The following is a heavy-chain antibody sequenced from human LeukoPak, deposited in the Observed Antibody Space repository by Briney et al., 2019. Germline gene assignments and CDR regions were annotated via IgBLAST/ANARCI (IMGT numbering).Heavy chain of an antibody. V-gene: IGHV4-59*07. CDR3: ARLLDNDSSGDPDTFDM. D-gene: IGHD3-22*01. CDR1: GRSISRHF. Sequence: PSDTQSLTCSLSGRSISRHFSSWTRHPPREGLDSIAFIHYSGKTKHNPSLRSRITLSIDTSENNFSLKLTSVTAADTAGYYCARLLDNDSSGDPDTFDMWGQGTVGCVSS. CDR2: IHYSGKT. J-gene: IGHJ3*02.